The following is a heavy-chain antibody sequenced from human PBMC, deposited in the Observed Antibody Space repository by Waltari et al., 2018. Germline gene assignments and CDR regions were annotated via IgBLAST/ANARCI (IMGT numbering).Heavy chain of an antibody. CDR3: ARVVDCSDGSCYSHFHY. J-gene: IGHJ4*02. Sequence: QVQLVQSGAEVKKPGSSVKVSCKASGGTFSSYAISWVRQAPGQGREWTGGIIPIVGTAHYAPQVRGRVTITTDHSTSPAHTELCSLRSEYTAVYHCARVVDCSDGSCYSHFHYWVQGTLVTVSS. V-gene: IGHV1-69*05. D-gene: IGHD2-15*01. CDR2: IIPIVGTA. CDR1: GGTFSSYA.